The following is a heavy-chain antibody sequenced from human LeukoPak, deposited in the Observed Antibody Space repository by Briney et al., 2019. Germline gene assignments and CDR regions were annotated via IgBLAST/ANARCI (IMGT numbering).Heavy chain of an antibody. V-gene: IGHV3-21*01. Sequence: GGSLRLSCAASGFTFSSYSMNWVRQAPGKGLEWVSSISSSSSYIYYADSAKGRFTISRDNAKNSLYLQMNSLRAEDTAVYYCARVGMNGGGYFDYWGQGTLVTVSS. CDR3: ARVGMNGGGYFDY. CDR1: GFTFSSYS. J-gene: IGHJ4*02. D-gene: IGHD3-16*01. CDR2: ISSSSSYI.